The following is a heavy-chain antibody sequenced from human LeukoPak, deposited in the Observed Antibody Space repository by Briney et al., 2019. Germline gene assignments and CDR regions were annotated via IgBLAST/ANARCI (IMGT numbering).Heavy chain of an antibody. CDR3: AKDPNDSSGYYYPNYFDY. V-gene: IGHV3-23*01. Sequence: GGSLRLSCAASGFTFSSYAMTWVRQAPGKGLEWVSAISGGGISTYYADSVKGRFTISRDNSQNTLYLQMNSLRAEDTAVYYCAKDPNDSSGYYYPNYFDYWGQGTLVTVSS. CDR1: GFTFSSYA. J-gene: IGHJ4*02. CDR2: ISGGGIST. D-gene: IGHD3-22*01.